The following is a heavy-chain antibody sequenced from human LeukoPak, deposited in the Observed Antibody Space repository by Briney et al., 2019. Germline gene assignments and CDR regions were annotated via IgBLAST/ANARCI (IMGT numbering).Heavy chain of an antibody. Sequence: ASVKVSCKASGYTFTSYGFSWVRQAPGQGLEWMGWISAYNGNTNYAQKLQGRVTMTTDTSTSTAYMELRSLRSDDTAVYYCARDLGYYCGGDCYYFDYWGQGTLVTVSS. D-gene: IGHD2-21*02. CDR1: GYTFTSYG. J-gene: IGHJ4*02. CDR3: ARDLGYYCGGDCYYFDY. V-gene: IGHV1-18*01. CDR2: ISAYNGNT.